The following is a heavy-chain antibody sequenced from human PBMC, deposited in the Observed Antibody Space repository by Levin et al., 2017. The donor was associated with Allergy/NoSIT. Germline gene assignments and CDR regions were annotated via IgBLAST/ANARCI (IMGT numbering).Heavy chain of an antibody. CDR3: GKFVRQSSSDN. CDR2: IKEDGTDK. J-gene: IGHJ4*02. D-gene: IGHD2-21*01. Sequence: GGSLRLSCAASGFSFDKYWMSWVRQAPGKGLEWVANIKEDGTDKYYVESVKGRFTVSRDNAQNSLYLQMNSLRAEDTAVYYCGKFVRQSSSDNWGQGTLVTVSS. CDR1: GFSFDKYW. V-gene: IGHV3-7*01.